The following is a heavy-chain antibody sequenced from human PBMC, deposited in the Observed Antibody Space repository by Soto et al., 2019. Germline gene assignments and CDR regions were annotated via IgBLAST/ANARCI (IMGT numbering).Heavy chain of an antibody. CDR3: AKAYRLWDSISWYGIDY. V-gene: IGHV3-30*18. Sequence: GGSLRLSCAASGFTFSSYGMHWVRQAPGKGLEWVAVISYDGSNKYYADSVKGRFTISRDNSKNTLYLQMNSLRAEDTAVYYCAKAYRLWDSISWYGIDYWGQGT. CDR1: GFTFSSYG. CDR2: ISYDGSNK. D-gene: IGHD6-13*01. J-gene: IGHJ4*02.